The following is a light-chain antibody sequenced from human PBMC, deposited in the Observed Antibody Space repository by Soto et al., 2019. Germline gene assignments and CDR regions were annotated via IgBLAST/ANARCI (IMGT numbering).Light chain of an antibody. V-gene: IGKV3-11*01. CDR3: QQRSKWPPEVT. CDR1: QSVSSY. J-gene: IGKJ5*01. CDR2: DAS. Sequence: DIVLTQSPGTLSLSPGERATLSCRASQSVSSYLAWYQQKPGQAPRLLIYDASNRATGISARFSGSGSGTDFTLTISSLEPEDFAVYYCQQRSKWPPEVTFGQGTRLEIK.